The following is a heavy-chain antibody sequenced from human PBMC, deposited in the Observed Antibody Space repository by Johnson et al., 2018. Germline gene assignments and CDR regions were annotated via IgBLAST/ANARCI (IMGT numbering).Heavy chain of an antibody. Sequence: VQLLESGGGLVQPGGSLRLSCAASGFTFSSYDMHWVRQATGKGLEWVSAIGTAGDTYYPGSVKGRFTISRENAKNSLYLQMNSLRAGDTAVYYCARDLLWFGELYGHDAFDIWGQGTMVTVSS. J-gene: IGHJ3*02. CDR3: ARDLLWFGELYGHDAFDI. D-gene: IGHD3-10*01. CDR2: IGTAGDT. V-gene: IGHV3-13*01. CDR1: GFTFSSYD.